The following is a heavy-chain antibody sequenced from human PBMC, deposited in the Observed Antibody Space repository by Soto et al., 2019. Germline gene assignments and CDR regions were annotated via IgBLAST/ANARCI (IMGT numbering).Heavy chain of an antibody. D-gene: IGHD1-20*01. V-gene: IGHV1-69*13. CDR2: IIPIFGTA. Sequence: SVKVSCKASGGTFSSYAITWVRQPLGQGLEWMGGIIPIFGTANYAQKFQGRVTITADESTSTAYMELSSLRSEDTAVYYCARITGYSPAEYYFDYWGQGTLVTVSS. CDR3: ARITGYSPAEYYFDY. CDR1: GGTFSSYA. J-gene: IGHJ4*02.